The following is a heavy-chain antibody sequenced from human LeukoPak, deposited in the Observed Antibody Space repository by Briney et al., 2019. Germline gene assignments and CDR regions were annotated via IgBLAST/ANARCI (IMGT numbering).Heavy chain of an antibody. CDR3: ARDCRPNSSDWYGWFDP. CDR2: IYYSGST. V-gene: IGHV4-59*01. D-gene: IGHD6-19*01. J-gene: IGHJ5*02. CDR1: GGSISSYY. Sequence: SETLSLTCTVSGGSISSYYWSWIRQPPGKGLEWIGYIYYSGSTNYNPSLKSRVTISVDTSKNQLSLKLSSVSAADTAVYYCARDCRPNSSDWYGWFDPWGQGTLVTVSS.